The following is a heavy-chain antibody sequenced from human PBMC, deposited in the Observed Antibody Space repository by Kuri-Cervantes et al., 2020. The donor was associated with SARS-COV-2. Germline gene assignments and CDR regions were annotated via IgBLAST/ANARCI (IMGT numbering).Heavy chain of an antibody. CDR2: ISSSSSTI. Sequence: GESLKISCAASGFTFSSYSMNWVRQAPGKGLEWVSYISSSSSTIYYADSVKGRFTISRDNAKNSLYLQMNSLRDEDTAVYYCARDSKSITIFGVVPYGMDDWGQGTTVTVSS. CDR1: GFTFSSYS. CDR3: ARDSKSITIFGVVPYGMDD. J-gene: IGHJ6*02. V-gene: IGHV3-48*02. D-gene: IGHD3-3*01.